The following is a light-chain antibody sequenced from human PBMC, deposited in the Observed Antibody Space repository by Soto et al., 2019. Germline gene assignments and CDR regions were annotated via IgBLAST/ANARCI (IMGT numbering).Light chain of an antibody. CDR1: QSVSSSH. CDR3: QQYVGLPPT. CDR2: GAS. Sequence: EIVLTQSPDTLSLSPGETATLSCGASQSVSSSHIAWYRQKPGQSPRLLIGGASSRASGIPDRFSGSWSGTDFTLTISRLEPEDFAVYYCQQYVGLPPTFGQGTKVEIK. J-gene: IGKJ1*01. V-gene: IGKV3-20*01.